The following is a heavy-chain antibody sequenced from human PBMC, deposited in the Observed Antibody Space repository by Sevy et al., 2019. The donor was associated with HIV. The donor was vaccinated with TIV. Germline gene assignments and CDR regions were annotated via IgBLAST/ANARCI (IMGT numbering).Heavy chain of an antibody. D-gene: IGHD3-10*01. CDR2: INPNSGGT. J-gene: IGHJ6*02. CDR1: GYTFTGYY. CDR3: ARDGDGFGEYRRYYYYYGMDV. Sequence: ASVKVSCKASGYTFTGYYMHWVRQAPGQGLEWMGWINPNSGGTNYAQKFQGRVTMTRDTSISTAYMELSRLRSDDTAVYYCARDGDGFGEYRRYYYYYGMDVWGQGTTVTVSS. V-gene: IGHV1-2*02.